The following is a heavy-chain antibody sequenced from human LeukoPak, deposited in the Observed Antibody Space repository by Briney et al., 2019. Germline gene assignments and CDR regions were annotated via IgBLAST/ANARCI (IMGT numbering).Heavy chain of an antibody. CDR1: GGTFSSYA. V-gene: IGHV1-69*04. J-gene: IGHJ4*02. CDR3: AAFYAIAAAGTEVGHDY. CDR2: IIPILGIA. D-gene: IGHD6-13*01. Sequence: SVKVSCKASGGTFSSYAISWVRQTPGQGLEWMGRIIPILGIANYAQKFQGRVTITADKSTSTAYMELSSLRSEDTAVYYCAAFYAIAAAGTEVGHDYWGQGTLVTVSS.